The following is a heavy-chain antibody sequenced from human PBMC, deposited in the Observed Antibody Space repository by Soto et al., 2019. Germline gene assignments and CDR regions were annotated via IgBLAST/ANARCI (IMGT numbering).Heavy chain of an antibody. CDR1: GGTFSSYA. D-gene: IGHD2-15*01. V-gene: IGHV1-69*01. CDR2: IIPIFGTA. J-gene: IGHJ5*02. Sequence: VQLVQSGAEVKKPGSSVKVSCKASGGTFSSYAISWVRQAPGQGLEWMGGIIPIFGTANYAQKFQGRVTITADESTSTAYMELSSLRSEDTAVYYCARDRGCSGGSCYTSYNWFDPWGQGTLVTVSS. CDR3: ARDRGCSGGSCYTSYNWFDP.